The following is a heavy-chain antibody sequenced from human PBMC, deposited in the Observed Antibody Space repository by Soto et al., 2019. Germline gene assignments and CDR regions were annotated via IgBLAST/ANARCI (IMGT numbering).Heavy chain of an antibody. J-gene: IGHJ6*02. CDR3: ARDRLRPRGYSGYDFYYYGMDV. CDR1: GYTFTGYY. D-gene: IGHD5-12*01. V-gene: IGHV1-2*04. CDR2: INPNSGGT. Sequence: ASVKVPCKASGYTFTGYYMHWVRQAPGQGLEWMGWINPNSGGTNYAQKFQGWVTMTRDTSISTAYMELSRLRSDDTAVYYCARDRLRPRGYSGYDFYYYGMDVWGQGTTVTVSS.